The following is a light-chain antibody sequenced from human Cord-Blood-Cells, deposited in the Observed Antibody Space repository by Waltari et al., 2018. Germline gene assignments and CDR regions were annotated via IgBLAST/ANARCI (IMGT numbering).Light chain of an antibody. Sequence: QSALTQPASVSGSPGQSITISCTGTSSDVGGYNYVSWYQQHPGKVPKLMIHDVSKRPSXXSNPFSGSKSGNTASLTISGLQAEDEADYYCSSYTSSSTWVFGGGTKLTVL. V-gene: IGLV2-14*01. CDR3: SSYTSSSTWV. CDR1: SSDVGGYNY. J-gene: IGLJ3*02. CDR2: DVS.